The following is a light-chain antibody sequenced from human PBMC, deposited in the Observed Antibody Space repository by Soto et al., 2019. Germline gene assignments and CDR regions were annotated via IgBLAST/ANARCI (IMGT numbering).Light chain of an antibody. CDR1: SSDVGSYNL. CDR3: CSYAGSSTFYV. CDR2: EGS. J-gene: IGLJ1*01. V-gene: IGLV2-23*01. Sequence: QSALTQPASVSGSPGQSITISCTGTSSDVGSYNLVSWYQQHPGKATKLMIYEGSKRPSGVSNRFSGSKSGNTASLTISGFQAEDEADYYCCSYAGSSTFYVFGTGTKVTVL.